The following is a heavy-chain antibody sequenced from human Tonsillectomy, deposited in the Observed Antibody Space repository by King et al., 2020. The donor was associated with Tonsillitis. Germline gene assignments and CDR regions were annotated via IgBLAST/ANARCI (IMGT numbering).Heavy chain of an antibody. V-gene: IGHV3-30*04. D-gene: IGHD1-1*01. J-gene: IGHJ4*02. CDR2: ISYDGSEK. CDR1: GFTFSNYA. CDR3: ARDLMSGDWNDPLGYFDY. Sequence: QVQLVESGGGVVQPGRSLRLSCAASGFTFSNYAMHWVRQAPGKGLEWVAIISYDGSEKYYADSVKGRFTISRDNSKNKMYVQMNSLSAEDTAVYYCARDLMSGDWNDPLGYFDYWGQRTLVTVSS.